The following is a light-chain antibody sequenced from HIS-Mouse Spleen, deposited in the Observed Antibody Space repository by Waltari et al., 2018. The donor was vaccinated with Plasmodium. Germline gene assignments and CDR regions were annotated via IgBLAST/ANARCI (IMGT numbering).Light chain of an antibody. CDR2: AAS. CDR3: QQYYSYPFT. V-gene: IGKV1-9*01. Sequence: DIQLTQSPSSLSASVGDRVTITCRVSQGISSYLAWYQQKPGKAPKLLIYAASTLQSGVPSRFSGSGSGTDFTLTISCLQSEDFATYYCQQYYSYPFTFGPGTKVDIK. J-gene: IGKJ3*01. CDR1: QGISSY.